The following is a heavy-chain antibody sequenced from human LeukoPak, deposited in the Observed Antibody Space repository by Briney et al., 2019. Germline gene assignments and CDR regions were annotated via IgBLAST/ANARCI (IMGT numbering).Heavy chain of an antibody. Sequence: GGSLRLSCAVSGFTFSSYWMSWVRQAPGKGLEWVASIKEEGSEKHYVDSVKGRFTISRGNAKNSLYLQMNSLRAEDTAVYYCARGHYQLSWGQGILVTVS. D-gene: IGHD2-2*01. CDR1: GFTFSSYW. CDR3: ARGHYQLS. CDR2: IKEEGSEK. V-gene: IGHV3-7*01. J-gene: IGHJ5*02.